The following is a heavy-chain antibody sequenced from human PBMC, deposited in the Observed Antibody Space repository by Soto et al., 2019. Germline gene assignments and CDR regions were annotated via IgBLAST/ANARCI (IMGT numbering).Heavy chain of an antibody. V-gene: IGHV4-59*08. J-gene: IGHJ4*02. Sequence: QVQLQESGPGLVKASETLSLTCKVSGGSFKSDYWSWIRQPPGKGLEWIGYIGYSGNTNYNPSLKSRVTISVDTSKNQFSLRLSSVIAADTAVYYCVRHQSGYDYGLTHFDYWGQGTLVTVSS. CDR3: VRHQSGYDYGLTHFDY. D-gene: IGHD5-12*01. CDR1: GGSFKSDY. CDR2: IGYSGNT.